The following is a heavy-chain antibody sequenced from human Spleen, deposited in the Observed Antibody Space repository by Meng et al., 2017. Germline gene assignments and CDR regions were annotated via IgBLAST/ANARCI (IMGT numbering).Heavy chain of an antibody. Sequence: GGSLRLSCAASGFTFSDYYMNWIRQAPGKGLEWISYIPNSDSSIYYADSVKGRFTICRDNTKNSLYLQMNSLRADDTAVYYCARGADSGSCYSCYYGMDVWGQGTTVTVSS. CDR2: IPNSDSSI. CDR1: GFTFSDYY. D-gene: IGHD1-26*01. V-gene: IGHV3-11*01. CDR3: ARGADSGSCYSCYYGMDV. J-gene: IGHJ6*02.